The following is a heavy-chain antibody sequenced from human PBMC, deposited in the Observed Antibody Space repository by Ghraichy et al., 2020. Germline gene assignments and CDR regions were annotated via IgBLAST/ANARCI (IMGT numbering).Heavy chain of an antibody. CDR1: GYTFTSYG. CDR3: ARSDGGGVVIIPVTGTWFDP. J-gene: IGHJ5*02. D-gene: IGHD3-3*01. Sequence: ASVKVSCKASGYTFTSYGISWVRQAPGQGLEWMGWISAYNGNTNYAQKLQGRVTMTTDTSTSTAYMELRSLRSDDTAVYYCARSDGGGVVIIPVTGTWFDPWGQGTLVTVSS. V-gene: IGHV1-18*01. CDR2: ISAYNGNT.